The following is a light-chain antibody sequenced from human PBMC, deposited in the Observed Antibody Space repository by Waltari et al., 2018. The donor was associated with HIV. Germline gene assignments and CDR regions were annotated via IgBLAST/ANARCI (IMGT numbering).Light chain of an antibody. CDR3: AAWDDSLSGRV. J-gene: IGLJ3*02. CDR1: SSNIGRNY. CDR2: RNN. V-gene: IGLV1-47*01. Sequence: QSVLTQPPSASGTPGQRVTISCYGSSSNIGRNYVYWYQQLPGTAPKPLIYRNNQRPSGVPDRFSGSKSGTSASLAISGLRSEDEADYYCAAWDDSLSGRVFGGGTKLTVL.